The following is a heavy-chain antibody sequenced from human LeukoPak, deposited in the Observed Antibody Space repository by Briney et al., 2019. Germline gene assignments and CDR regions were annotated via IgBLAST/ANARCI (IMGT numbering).Heavy chain of an antibody. V-gene: IGHV4-39*07. CDR2: IYYSGST. J-gene: IGHJ4*02. CDR1: GGSISSSSYY. CDR3: ARAPTYHYDSSEYYFDY. Sequence: SETLSLTCTVSGGSISSSSYYWGWIRQPPGKGLEWIGSIYYSGSTYYNPSLKSRVTISVDTSKNQFSLKLSSVTAADTAVYYCARAPTYHYDSSEYYFDYWGQGTLVTVSS. D-gene: IGHD3-22*01.